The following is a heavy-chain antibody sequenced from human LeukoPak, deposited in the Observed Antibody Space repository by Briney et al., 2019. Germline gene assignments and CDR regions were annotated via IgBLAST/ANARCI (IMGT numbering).Heavy chain of an antibody. D-gene: IGHD4-23*01. CDR3: ARDDFGGDFDF. V-gene: IGHV3-21*01. CDR2: ISSRSSYI. J-gene: IGHJ4*02. CDR1: GFTFSSYS. Sequence: PGGSLRLSCAASGFTFSSYSMNWLRQTPGKGLEWVSSISSRSSYIYYGDSVKGRFTTSRDNAKSSLLLQMNRLRAEATAIYYCARDDFGGDFDFWGQGTLVTVSS.